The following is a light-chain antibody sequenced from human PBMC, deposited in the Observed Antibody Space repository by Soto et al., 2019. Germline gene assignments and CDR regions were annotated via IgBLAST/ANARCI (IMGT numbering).Light chain of an antibody. CDR1: TGDVTSGLY. V-gene: IGLV7-46*01. Sequence: QSVVTQEPSLTVSPGGTVTLTCGSSTGDVTSGLYPYWFQQKPGQAPRTLIYDTNNKHSWTPARFSGSLVGGKAALTLSGAQNEDEAEYYCSLSDSTGRVFGGGTKLTVL. J-gene: IGLJ3*02. CDR2: DTN. CDR3: SLSDSTGRV.